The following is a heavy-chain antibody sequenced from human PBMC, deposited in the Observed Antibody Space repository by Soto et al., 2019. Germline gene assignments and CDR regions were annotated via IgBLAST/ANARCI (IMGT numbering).Heavy chain of an antibody. CDR2: IKSKTDGRTT. D-gene: IGHD3-10*01. V-gene: IGHV3-15*01. CDR3: TARSGNFY. CDR1: GFTYSNAW. Sequence: LRLSCAAAGFTYSNAWMSWVRQAPGKGMEWVGRIKSKTDGRTTDYAAPVKGRFTISRDASKNTLYLQMNSLKTEDTAVYYCTARSGNFYWGQGTLVTVSS. J-gene: IGHJ4*02.